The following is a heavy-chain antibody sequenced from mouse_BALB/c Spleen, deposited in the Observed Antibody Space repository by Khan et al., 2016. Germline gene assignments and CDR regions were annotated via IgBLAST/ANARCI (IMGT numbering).Heavy chain of an antibody. D-gene: IGHD1-1*01. CDR3: AIWGYYYGSSYGWFAY. J-gene: IGHJ3*01. Sequence: QVQLQQSGAELAKPGASVKMSCKASGYTFTDYWMHWVKQRPGQGLEWIGYINPNTGYTEYNQKFKDKATLTADKSSSTAYMQLSSLTSEDSAVDYCAIWGYYYGSSYGWFAYWGQGTLVTVSA. CDR2: INPNTGYT. V-gene: IGHV1-7*01. CDR1: GYTFTDYW.